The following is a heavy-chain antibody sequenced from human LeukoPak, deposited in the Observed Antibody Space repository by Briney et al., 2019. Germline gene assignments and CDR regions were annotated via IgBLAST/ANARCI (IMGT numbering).Heavy chain of an antibody. CDR1: GVTLGSYC. D-gene: IGHD3-22*01. J-gene: IGHJ4*02. CDR3: GRYGLGAYHIDY. V-gene: IGHV3-7*01. CDR2: INQGGSET. Sequence: GGSLRLSGAASGVTLGSYCRSWVRHAPGKGLEWVAKINQGGSETWTVDSVKGRFTTSRDNARNSLYLQMNSLRAEDTAVYYCGRYGLGAYHIDYWGQGTLVTVS.